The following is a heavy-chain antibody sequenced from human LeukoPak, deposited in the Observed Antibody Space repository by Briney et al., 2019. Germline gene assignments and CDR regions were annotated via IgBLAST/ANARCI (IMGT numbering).Heavy chain of an antibody. CDR3: ARHRSRMVRGGDWFDP. D-gene: IGHD3-10*01. CDR1: GYTFTSYD. CDR2: ISAYSGNT. Sequence: ASVKVSCKASGYTFTSYDINWVRQAPGQGLEWMGWISAYSGNTNYAHKLQGRVTMTTDTSTSTAYMELRSLRSDDTAVYYCARHRSRMVRGGDWFDPWGQGTLVTVSS. V-gene: IGHV1-18*01. J-gene: IGHJ5*02.